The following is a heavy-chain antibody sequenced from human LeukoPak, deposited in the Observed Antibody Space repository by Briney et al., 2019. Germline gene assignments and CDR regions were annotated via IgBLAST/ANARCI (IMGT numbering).Heavy chain of an antibody. CDR2: ISAYNGNK. J-gene: IGHJ6*02. Sequence: ASVKVSCKASGYTFTSYGISWVRQAPGQGLEWMGWISAYNGNKNYAQKLQGRVTMTTDTSTSTAYMELRSLRSDDTAVYYCARGKVRAAAGTFAPYYYYGMDVWGQGTTVTVSS. V-gene: IGHV1-18*01. CDR1: GYTFTSYG. D-gene: IGHD6-13*01. CDR3: ARGKVRAAAGTFAPYYYYGMDV.